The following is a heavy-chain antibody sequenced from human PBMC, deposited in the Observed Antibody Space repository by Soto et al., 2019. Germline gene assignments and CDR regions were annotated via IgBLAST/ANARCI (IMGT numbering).Heavy chain of an antibody. J-gene: IGHJ3*02. CDR1: GFTFSSYS. CDR3: ARDRDSSADAFDI. D-gene: IGHD3-22*01. Sequence: GGSLRLSCAASGFTFSSYSMNWVRQAPGKGLEWVSSISSSSSYIYYADSVKGRFTISRDNAKNSLYLQMNSLRAEDTAVYYCARDRDSSADAFDIWGQGTMVT. V-gene: IGHV3-21*01. CDR2: ISSSSSYI.